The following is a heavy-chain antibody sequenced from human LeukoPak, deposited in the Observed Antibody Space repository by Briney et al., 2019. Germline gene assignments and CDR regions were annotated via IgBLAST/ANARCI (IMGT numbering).Heavy chain of an antibody. V-gene: IGHV7-4-1*02. D-gene: IGHD3-10*01. Sequence: ASVKVSCKASGYTFTNYVINWVRQAPGQGPEWMGWINTNTGNPTYAQGFTGRFVLSLDTSVTTAYLQISSLKAEDTAVYYCARGGPNILLWFGELLSPQDSYYCMDVWGKGTTVTVSS. J-gene: IGHJ6*03. CDR2: INTNTGNP. CDR3: ARGGPNILLWFGELLSPQDSYYCMDV. CDR1: GYTFTNYV.